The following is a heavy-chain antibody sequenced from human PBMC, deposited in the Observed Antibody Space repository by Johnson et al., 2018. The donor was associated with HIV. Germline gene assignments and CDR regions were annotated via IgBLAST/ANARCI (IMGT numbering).Heavy chain of an antibody. J-gene: IGHJ3*02. D-gene: IGHD6-13*01. CDR1: GFTFSNYP. CDR2: ISYDETND. V-gene: IGHV3-30*18. Sequence: HVQLVESGGGVVQPGRSLRLSCAASGFTFSNYPMHWVRQAPGKGLEWVAIISYDETNDYYADSVKGRFTISRDNAKNSLYLQMNSLRAEDTAVYYCAKDRRGKQQLVTGNDAFDIWGQGTMVTVSS. CDR3: AKDRRGKQQLVTGNDAFDI.